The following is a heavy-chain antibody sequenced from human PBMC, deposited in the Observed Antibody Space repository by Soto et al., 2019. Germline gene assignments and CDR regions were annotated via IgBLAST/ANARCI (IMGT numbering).Heavy chain of an antibody. J-gene: IGHJ6*02. D-gene: IGHD1-1*01. Sequence: GGSLRLSCAASGFNFRTYGMYWVRQAPGKGLEWVAVISSDGSNEYYADSVKGRFTISRQNSKSTVYLQMNSLRAEDTAAYYCAKPILEHGSYFYNGMDVWGQGTSVTVSS. CDR1: GFNFRTYG. V-gene: IGHV3-30*18. CDR2: ISSDGSNE. CDR3: AKPILEHGSYFYNGMDV.